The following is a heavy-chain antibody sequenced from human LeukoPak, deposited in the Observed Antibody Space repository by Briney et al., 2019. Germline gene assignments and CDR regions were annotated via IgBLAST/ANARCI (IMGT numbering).Heavy chain of an antibody. Sequence: GGSLRLSCAASGFTFSSYAMSWVRQAPGKGLEWVSAISGSSSTTYYADSVKGRFTISRDNSKNSLYLQMNSLRAEDMALYYCAKDISPKRTCAFDIWGQGTMVTVSS. CDR1: GFTFSSYA. D-gene: IGHD1-1*01. V-gene: IGHV3-23*01. CDR2: ISGSSSTT. CDR3: AKDISPKRTCAFDI. J-gene: IGHJ3*02.